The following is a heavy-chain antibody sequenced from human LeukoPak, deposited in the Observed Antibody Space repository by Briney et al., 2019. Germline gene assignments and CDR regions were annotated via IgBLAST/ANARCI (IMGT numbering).Heavy chain of an antibody. D-gene: IGHD4-17*01. CDR3: TRAYRDYGDYYGHGMDV. CDR1: GYSFTSYW. CDR2: IYPGDSDT. V-gene: IGHV5-51*01. J-gene: IGHJ6*02. Sequence: GESLKISCKGSGYSFTSYWIGWVRQMPGKGLEWMGIIYPGDSDTRYSPSFQGQVTISADKSISTAYLQWSSLKASDTAMSYCTRAYRDYGDYYGHGMDVWGQGTTVTVSS.